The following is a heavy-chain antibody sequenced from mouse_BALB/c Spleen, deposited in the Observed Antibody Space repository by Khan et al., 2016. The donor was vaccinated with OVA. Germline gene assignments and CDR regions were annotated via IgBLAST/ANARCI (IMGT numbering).Heavy chain of an antibody. Sequence: QVQLKESGPGLVAPSQSLSITYTVSGFSLTDYGVSWIRQPPGKGLEWLGVIWGGGSTYYNSALKSRLSISKDNSESQVFLKMNSLQTDDTAIYYCAKGVWSYYFTLDYWGQGTSVTVSS. CDR3: AKGVWSYYFTLDY. CDR2: IWGGGST. V-gene: IGHV2-6-5*01. D-gene: IGHD2-10*02. J-gene: IGHJ4*01. CDR1: GFSLTDYG.